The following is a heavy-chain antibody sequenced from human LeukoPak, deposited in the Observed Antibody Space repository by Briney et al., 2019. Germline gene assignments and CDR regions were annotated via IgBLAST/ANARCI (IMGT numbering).Heavy chain of an antibody. J-gene: IGHJ4*02. D-gene: IGHD1-1*01. Sequence: GESLKISCQGSGHSFINYWIGWVRQMPGKGLEWMGIIYPGDSDTRYSPSFQGQVTISADKSISTAYLQWSSLKASDTAMYYCARLPRGTSPFDYWGQGTRVTVSS. CDR1: GHSFINYW. CDR2: IYPGDSDT. CDR3: ARLPRGTSPFDY. V-gene: IGHV5-51*01.